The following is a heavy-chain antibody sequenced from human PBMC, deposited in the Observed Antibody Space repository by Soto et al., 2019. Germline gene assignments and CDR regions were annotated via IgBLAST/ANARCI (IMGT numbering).Heavy chain of an antibody. CDR2: IIPILGIA. Sequence: QVQLVQSGAEVKKPGSSVKVSCKASGGTFSSYTISWVRQAPGQGLEWMGRIIPILGIANYAQKFQGRGTITADKSTSTAYMELISLRSEDTAVYYCARNGEYCSGGSCYPAPPGDFDYWGQGTLVTVSS. V-gene: IGHV1-69*02. CDR1: GGTFSSYT. D-gene: IGHD2-15*01. CDR3: ARNGEYCSGGSCYPAPPGDFDY. J-gene: IGHJ4*02.